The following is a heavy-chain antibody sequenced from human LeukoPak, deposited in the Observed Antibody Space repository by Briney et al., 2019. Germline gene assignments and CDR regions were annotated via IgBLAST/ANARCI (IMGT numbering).Heavy chain of an antibody. CDR3: AREQGYCSSTSCYYYYGMDV. D-gene: IGHD2-2*01. CDR1: GDSVSSNSAA. CDR2: TYYRSKWYN. Sequence: SQTLSLTCAISGDSVSSNSAAWNWIRQSPSRGLEWLGRTYYRSKWYNDYAVSVKSRITINPDTSKNQFSLQLNSVTPEDTAVYYCAREQGYCSSTSCYYYYGMDVWGQGTTVTVSS. J-gene: IGHJ6*02. V-gene: IGHV6-1*01.